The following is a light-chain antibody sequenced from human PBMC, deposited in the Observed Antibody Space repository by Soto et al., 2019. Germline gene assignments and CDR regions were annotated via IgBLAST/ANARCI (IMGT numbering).Light chain of an antibody. CDR1: SSDIGDYDY. CDR3: NSYASGNTRV. Sequence: QSVLTQPASVSGSPGQSITISCTGPSSDIGDYDYVSWYQQHPGKAPKLLISEVSNRPSGVSNRFSGSKSGNTASLTISGLQAEDEADYYCNSYASGNTRVFGTGTKVTVL. CDR2: EVS. J-gene: IGLJ1*01. V-gene: IGLV2-14*01.